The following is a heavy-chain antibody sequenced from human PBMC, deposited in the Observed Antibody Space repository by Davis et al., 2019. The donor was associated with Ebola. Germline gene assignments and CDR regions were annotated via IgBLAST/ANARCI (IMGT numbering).Heavy chain of an antibody. CDR3: ARVDGSWWLRGAFDY. CDR1: GFTFSSYW. CDR2: INSDGSST. D-gene: IGHD5-12*01. V-gene: IGHV3-74*01. J-gene: IGHJ4*02. Sequence: HTGGSLRLSCAASGFTFSSYWMHWVRQAPGKGLVWVSRINSDGSSTSYADSVKGRFTISRDNAKNSLYLQMNSLRAEDTAVYYCARVDGSWWLRGAFDYWGQGTLVTVSS.